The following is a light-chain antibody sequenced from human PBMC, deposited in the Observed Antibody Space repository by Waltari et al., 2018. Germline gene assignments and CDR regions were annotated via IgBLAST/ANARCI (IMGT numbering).Light chain of an antibody. J-gene: IGKJ4*01. V-gene: IGKV1-9*01. CDR3: QHYDELPLT. CDR1: QGISSY. CDR2: AAS. Sequence: IQLTQSPSSLSASVGDRVTITCRASQGISSYLAWYQQKPGKAPKLLIYAASTLQSGVPSRFSGSGSGTDFTLTISSLQAEDVAVYYCQHYDELPLTFGGGTKVEIK.